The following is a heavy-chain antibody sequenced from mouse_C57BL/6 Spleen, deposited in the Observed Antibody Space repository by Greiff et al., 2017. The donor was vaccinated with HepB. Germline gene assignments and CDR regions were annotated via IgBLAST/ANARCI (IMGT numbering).Heavy chain of an antibody. CDR1: GFTFSDYG. D-gene: IGHD2-10*01. CDR3: ARGSYYGNYFDY. V-gene: IGHV5-17*01. CDR2: ISSGSSTI. J-gene: IGHJ2*01. Sequence: EVHLVESGGGLVKPGGSLKLSCAASGFTFSDYGMHWVRQAPEKGLEWVAYISSGSSTIYYADTVKGRFTISRDNAKNTLFLQMTSLRSEDTAMYYCARGSYYGNYFDYWGQGTTLTVSS.